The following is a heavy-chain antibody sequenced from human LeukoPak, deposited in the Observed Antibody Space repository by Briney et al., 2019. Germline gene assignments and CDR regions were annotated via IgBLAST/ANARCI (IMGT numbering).Heavy chain of an antibody. CDR1: GHSFSNYG. D-gene: IGHD6-13*01. Sequence: GGSLRLSCVGSGHSFSNYGMHWVRQAPGKGLEGVAVISDDASHKYYADSVKGRFTISRDNSKNTLYLQMDSLRLEDTAVFYCAKNREGYSKLDWGQGTLVTVSS. V-gene: IGHV3-30*18. CDR2: ISDDASHK. CDR3: AKNREGYSKLD. J-gene: IGHJ4*02.